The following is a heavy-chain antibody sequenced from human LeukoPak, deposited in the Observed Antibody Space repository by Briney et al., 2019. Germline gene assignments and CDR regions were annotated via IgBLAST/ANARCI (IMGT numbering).Heavy chain of an antibody. D-gene: IGHD7-27*01. CDR3: ARFTGLGIFDY. J-gene: IGHJ4*02. Sequence: SQTLSLTCTVSGGSISSGGYYWSWIRQHPGKGLEWIGYIYYSGNTNYNPSLKSRVTISVDTSKNQFSLKLSSVTAADTAMYYCARFTGLGIFDYWGQGTLVTVSS. CDR1: GGSISSGGYY. V-gene: IGHV4-31*03. CDR2: IYYSGNT.